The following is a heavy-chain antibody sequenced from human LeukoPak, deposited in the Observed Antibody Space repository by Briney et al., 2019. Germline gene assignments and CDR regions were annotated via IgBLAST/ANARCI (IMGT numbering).Heavy chain of an antibody. J-gene: IGHJ4*02. CDR3: ARQQQLLDY. D-gene: IGHD6-13*01. CDR1: GYTFTGYY. CDR2: FNPDSGGT. Sequence: ASVKVSCKASGYTFTGYYLHWVRQAPGQGLEWMGWFNPDSGGTHYAQKFQGRVTMTRDTSISTAYMELNRLRSDDTAVYYCARQQQLLDYWGQGTLVTVSS. V-gene: IGHV1-2*02.